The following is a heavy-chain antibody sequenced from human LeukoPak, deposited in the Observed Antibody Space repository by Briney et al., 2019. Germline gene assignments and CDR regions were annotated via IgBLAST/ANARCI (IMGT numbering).Heavy chain of an antibody. V-gene: IGHV4-39*01. CDR2: IYSSGST. CDR3: ASLRVPGDFDY. CDR1: GASISGSGYY. J-gene: IGHJ4*02. Sequence: SETLSLTCTVSGASISGSGYYWGWIRQPPGKGLEWIGSIYSSGSTYYNPSLKSRLTMSVDTSKNQFSLKLRSVTAADTAVYYCASLRVPGDFDYWGQGTLVTVSS.